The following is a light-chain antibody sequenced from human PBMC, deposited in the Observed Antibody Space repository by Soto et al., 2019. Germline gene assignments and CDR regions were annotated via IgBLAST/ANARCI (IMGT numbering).Light chain of an antibody. J-gene: IGKJ1*01. CDR2: AAS. CDR3: QQYGHSPRT. CDR1: QSVSNSF. V-gene: IGKV3-20*01. Sequence: EVVLTQSPGTLSLSPGERASLSCSSSQSVSNSFLAWYQQKAGQSPRLLIYAASARAIGIPDRFSGSGSGTDFTLTISRLEPEDFAVYYCQQYGHSPRTFGQGTKVDI.